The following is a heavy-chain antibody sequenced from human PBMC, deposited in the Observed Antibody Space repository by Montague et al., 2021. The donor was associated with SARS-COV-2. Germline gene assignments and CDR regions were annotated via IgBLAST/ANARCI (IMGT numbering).Heavy chain of an antibody. V-gene: IGHV4-39*02. CDR1: VGSISNYY. Sequence: SETLSLTCTVSVGSISNYYWTWIRQPPGKGLEWIGSIYYSGSTYYNPSLKSRVAISVDTSKNQFSLILRSMTAADTAVFYCAREGFSSGYYETWGQGTLVTVSS. J-gene: IGHJ5*02. CDR3: AREGFSSGYYET. D-gene: IGHD3-22*01. CDR2: IYYSGST.